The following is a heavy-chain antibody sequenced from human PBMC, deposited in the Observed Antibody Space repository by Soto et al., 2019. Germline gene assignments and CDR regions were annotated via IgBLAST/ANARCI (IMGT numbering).Heavy chain of an antibody. Sequence: ASVKVSCKASGYTFTSYAMHWVRQAPGQRLEWMGWINAGNGNTKYSQKFQGRVTITRDTSASAAYMELSSLRSEDTAVYYCARGLIDCSGGSCYSLYYGMDVWGQGTTVTVSS. CDR3: ARGLIDCSGGSCYSLYYGMDV. J-gene: IGHJ6*02. V-gene: IGHV1-3*01. CDR2: INAGNGNT. D-gene: IGHD2-15*01. CDR1: GYTFTSYA.